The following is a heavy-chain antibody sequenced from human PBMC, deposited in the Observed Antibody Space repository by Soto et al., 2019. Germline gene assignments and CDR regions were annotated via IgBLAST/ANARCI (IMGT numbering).Heavy chain of an antibody. J-gene: IGHJ4*02. CDR2: MFSSEST. CDR3: ARHSSGYDWRTWGY. D-gene: IGHD5-12*01. CDR1: GGSFSGYI. V-gene: IGHV4-59*01. Sequence: SQTLSLTCGVYGGSFSGYIWTWIRQSPGKGLECIGYMFSSESTNYNPSLKSRVTISGDTSKNQFSLKLSSVTAADTAVYYCARHSSGYDWRTWGYCGQGTLVTVSS.